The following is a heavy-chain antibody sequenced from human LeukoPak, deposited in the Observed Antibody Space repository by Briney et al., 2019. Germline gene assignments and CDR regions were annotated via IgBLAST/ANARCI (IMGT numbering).Heavy chain of an antibody. CDR3: ARLVGASWYYGMDV. CDR2: IYSGGST. J-gene: IGHJ6*02. Sequence: GGSLRLSCAASGFTFSSNYMSWVRQAPGKGLEWVSVIYSGGSTYYADSVKGRFTISRDNSKNTLYLQMNSLRAEDTAVYYCARLVGASWYYGMDVWGQGTTVTVSS. D-gene: IGHD1-26*01. CDR1: GFTFSSNY. V-gene: IGHV3-66*01.